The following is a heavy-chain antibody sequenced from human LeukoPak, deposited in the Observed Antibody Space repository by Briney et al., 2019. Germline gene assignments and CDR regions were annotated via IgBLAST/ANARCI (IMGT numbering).Heavy chain of an antibody. D-gene: IGHD6-19*01. CDR3: ARDVGSIAVAERGSVY. CDR2: INPSGGTT. Sequence: GASVKVSCKASGYTFTSNYMHWVRQAPGQGLEWMGVINPSGGTTSYAQKFQGRVTMTRDMSTSTVYMELSSLRSEDTAVYYCARDVGSIAVAERGSVYWGRGTLVTVSS. V-gene: IGHV1-46*01. J-gene: IGHJ4*02. CDR1: GYTFTSNY.